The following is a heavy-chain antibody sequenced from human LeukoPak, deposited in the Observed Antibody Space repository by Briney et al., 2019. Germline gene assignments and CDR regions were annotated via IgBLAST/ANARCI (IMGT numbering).Heavy chain of an antibody. J-gene: IGHJ5*02. D-gene: IGHD1-26*01. V-gene: IGHV4-34*01. CDR2: IKDSGSP. CDR1: GGSFSGYS. Sequence: SETLSLTCAVYGGSFSGYSWTWIRQPPGKGLEWIGEIKDSGSPTFNPSLKSRVTMSVDTSNNQFSVRLSSLTAADTAVYYCARGPGSWSLVWFDPWGQGTLVTVSS. CDR3: ARGPGSWSLVWFDP.